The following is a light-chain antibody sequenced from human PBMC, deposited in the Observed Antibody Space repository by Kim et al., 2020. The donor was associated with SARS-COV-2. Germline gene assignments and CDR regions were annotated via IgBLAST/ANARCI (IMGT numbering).Light chain of an antibody. CDR3: QQNNSFPLT. J-gene: IGKJ4*02. Sequence: ASAGDRATMTCRASRSSGSYLAWYQQKPGEAPKLLIDAASTLQSGVPSRFSGSGSGTDFTLTITSLQSEDFATYYCQQNNSFPLTFGGGTKVDIK. CDR2: AAS. CDR1: RSSGSY. V-gene: IGKV1-9*01.